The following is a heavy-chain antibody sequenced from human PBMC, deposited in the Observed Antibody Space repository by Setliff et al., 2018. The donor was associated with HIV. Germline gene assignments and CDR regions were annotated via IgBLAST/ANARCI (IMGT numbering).Heavy chain of an antibody. CDR1: GYSFPNNW. Sequence: PGESLKISCKGSGYSFPNNWIGWVRQMSGKGLEWMGFIYPENSDARYSPSFEGQVTISADNSNTTAYLQWSSLKASDTAMYFCARLSQRIRIFGVINRGEEFDIWGQGTMGTVS. J-gene: IGHJ3*02. CDR2: IYPENSDA. V-gene: IGHV5-51*01. CDR3: ARLSQRIRIFGVINRGEEFDI. D-gene: IGHD3-3*01.